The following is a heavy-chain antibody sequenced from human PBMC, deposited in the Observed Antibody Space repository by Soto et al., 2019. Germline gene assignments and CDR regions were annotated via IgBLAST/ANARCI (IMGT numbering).Heavy chain of an antibody. Sequence: VGSLRLSCAASGFTFSGSAMHWVRQASGKGLEWVSYISSSSSTIYYADSVKGRFTISRDNAKNSLYLQMNSLRDEDTAVYYCAREGKRGDNVMDVGAQGPTVTVSS. J-gene: IGHJ6*02. D-gene: IGHD3-16*01. CDR1: GFTFSGSA. CDR3: AREGKRGDNVMDV. V-gene: IGHV3-48*02. CDR2: ISSSSSTI.